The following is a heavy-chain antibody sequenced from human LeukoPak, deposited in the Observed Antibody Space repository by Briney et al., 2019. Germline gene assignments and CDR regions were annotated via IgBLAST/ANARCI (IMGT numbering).Heavy chain of an antibody. V-gene: IGHV1-69*13. Sequence: SVKVSCKASGGTFSSYAIGWVRQAPGQGLEWMGGIIPIFGTANYAQKFQGRVTITADESTSTAYMELSSLRSEDTAVYYCAREEGMHGDYSFDYWGQGTLVTVSS. D-gene: IGHD4-17*01. CDR2: IIPIFGTA. J-gene: IGHJ4*02. CDR1: GGTFSSYA. CDR3: AREEGMHGDYSFDY.